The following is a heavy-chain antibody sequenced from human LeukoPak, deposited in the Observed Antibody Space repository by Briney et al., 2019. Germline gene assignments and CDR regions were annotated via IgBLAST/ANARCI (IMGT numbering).Heavy chain of an antibody. CDR1: GFTFSSYA. D-gene: IGHD3-3*01. CDR3: AKVPGPTSQDPLEWFSDPFDP. J-gene: IGHJ5*02. CDR2: ISGSGGST. V-gene: IGHV3-23*01. Sequence: PGGSLRLSCAASGFTFSSYAMSWVRQAPGKGLERVSAISGSGGSTYYADSVNGRFTISRDNSKNTLYLQMNSLRAEDTAVYYCAKVPGPTSQDPLEWFSDPFDPWGQGTLVTVSS.